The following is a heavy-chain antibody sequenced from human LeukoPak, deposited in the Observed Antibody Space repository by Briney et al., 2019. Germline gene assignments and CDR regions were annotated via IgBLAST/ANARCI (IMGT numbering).Heavy chain of an antibody. CDR1: GDSVSSNSAA. J-gene: IGHJ4*02. CDR2: TYYRSNWYN. V-gene: IGHV6-1*01. D-gene: IGHD4-11*01. Sequence: PSQTLSLTCAISGDSVSSNSAAWNWIRQSPWRGLEWLGRTYYRSNWYNEYAVSVKSRITIHPDTSKNQLFLQLNSATPEDTAVYYCAREKDYIGFDYWGRGTLVTVSS. CDR3: AREKDYIGFDY.